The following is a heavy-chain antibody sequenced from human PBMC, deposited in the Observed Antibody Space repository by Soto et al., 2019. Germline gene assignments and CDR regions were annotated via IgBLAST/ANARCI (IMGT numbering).Heavy chain of an antibody. Sequence: SVKVSCKASGGTFSSYAISWVRQAPGQGLEWMGGIIPIFGTANYAQKFRGRVTITADESTSTAYMELSSLRSEDTAVYYCARVKVTSSGYPLSELDYWGQGTLVTVSS. CDR3: ARVKVTSSGYPLSELDY. CDR2: IIPIFGTA. CDR1: GGTFSSYA. V-gene: IGHV1-69*13. J-gene: IGHJ4*02. D-gene: IGHD5-12*01.